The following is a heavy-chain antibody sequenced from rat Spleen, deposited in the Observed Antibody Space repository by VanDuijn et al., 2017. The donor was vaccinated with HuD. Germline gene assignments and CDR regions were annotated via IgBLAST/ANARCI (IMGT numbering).Heavy chain of an antibody. CDR1: GFTFSDYY. J-gene: IGHJ3*01. D-gene: IGHD1-11*01. CDR3: ARERRRVFAY. V-gene: IGHV5-22*01. Sequence: EVQLVESDGGLVQPGRSLKLSCAASGFTFSDYYMAWVRQAPKKGLEWVASISYEGSSTYYGDSVKGRFTISRDNAENTVYLQMNSLRSEDTATYYCARERRRVFAYWGQGTLVTVSS. CDR2: ISYEGSST.